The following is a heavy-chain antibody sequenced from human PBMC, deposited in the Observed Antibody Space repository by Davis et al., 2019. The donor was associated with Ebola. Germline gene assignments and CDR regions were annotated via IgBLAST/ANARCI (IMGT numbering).Heavy chain of an antibody. CDR2: TYYNSKWYH. CDR3: ARGWLRTGLDV. J-gene: IGHJ6*04. D-gene: IGHD5-18*01. V-gene: IGHV6-1*01. CDR1: GDSVSIKSAG. Sequence: HSQTLSLTCAISGDSVSIKSAGWHWTRQSPSRGLEWLGRTYYNSKWYHDYAVSVKSRISINADTSKNQFSLQLNSVTPEDTALYYCARGWLRTGLDVWGEGTTVTVSS.